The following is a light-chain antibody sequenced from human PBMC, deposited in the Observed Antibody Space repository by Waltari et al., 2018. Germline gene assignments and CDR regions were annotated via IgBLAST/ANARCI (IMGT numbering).Light chain of an antibody. CDR2: AAA. J-gene: IGKJ4*01. V-gene: IGKV1-39*01. CDR1: QSISSY. Sequence: DIQMTQSPSSLSASVGDRVTITCRASQSISSYLNWYQQKPGKAPKLLIYAAASLQSGVPSRFSGRGSGTDVTLTISSLQPEDFSTYYCQQSYSTPLTFDGGTKVEIK. CDR3: QQSYSTPLT.